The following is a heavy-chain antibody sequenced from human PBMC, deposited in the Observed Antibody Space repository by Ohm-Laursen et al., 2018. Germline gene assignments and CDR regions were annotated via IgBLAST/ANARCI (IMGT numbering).Heavy chain of an antibody. D-gene: IGHD1-1*01. J-gene: IGHJ3*02. Sequence: SLRLSCAASGLTFDSETMTWVRQAPGKGLEWVSGISWNSGSIGYADSVKGRFTISRDNAKNSLYLQMNSLRAEDTALYYCFTTGAFDIWGQGTMVTVSS. V-gene: IGHV3-9*01. CDR1: GLTFDSET. CDR3: FTTGAFDI. CDR2: ISWNSGSI.